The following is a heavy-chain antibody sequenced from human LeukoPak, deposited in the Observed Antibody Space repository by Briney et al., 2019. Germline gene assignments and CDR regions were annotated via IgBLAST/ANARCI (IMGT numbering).Heavy chain of an antibody. CDR2: IFPVLGIE. J-gene: IGHJ4*02. CDR3: ASQTNSGSYHFDY. D-gene: IGHD1-26*01. V-gene: IGHV1-69*02. CDR1: GGTFSGYT. Sequence: ASVKVSCKASGGTFSGYTISWVRQAPGQGLEWMGRIFPVLGIENYAQKFQGRVTITVDKSTSTAYMELSSLRSEDPAVYYCASQTNSGSYHFDYWGQGTLVTVSS.